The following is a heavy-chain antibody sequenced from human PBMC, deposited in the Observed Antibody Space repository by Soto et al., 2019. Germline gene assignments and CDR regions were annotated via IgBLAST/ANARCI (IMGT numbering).Heavy chain of an antibody. CDR1: GFTFSSYS. D-gene: IGHD3-16*01. CDR2: ISTSSDYI. V-gene: IGHV3-21*01. CDR3: ARDPRSETFDY. Sequence: GGSLRLSCAASGFTFSSYSMNWVRQAPGKGLEWVSSISTSSDYIYYADSVKGRFTISRDNAKNSLYLQMNSLRAEDTAVYYCARDPRSETFDYWGQGTLVTVSS. J-gene: IGHJ4*02.